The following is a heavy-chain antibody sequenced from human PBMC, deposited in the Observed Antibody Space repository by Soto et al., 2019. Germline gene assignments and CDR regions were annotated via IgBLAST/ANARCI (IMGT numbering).Heavy chain of an antibody. J-gene: IGHJ3*02. CDR3: AKDRCSSTNCGSDM. CDR1: GYTFSTYA. CDR2: ISGGGSLT. Sequence: EVQLLESGGGFVQPGWSLRLSCGASGYTFSTYAMTWVRQAPGKGLEWVSFISGGGSLTYYADSVKGRFTISRDNSENTLSLQVNSLRAEDTAVYYCAKDRCSSTNCGSDMWGQGTMVTVSS. D-gene: IGHD2-2*01. V-gene: IGHV3-23*01.